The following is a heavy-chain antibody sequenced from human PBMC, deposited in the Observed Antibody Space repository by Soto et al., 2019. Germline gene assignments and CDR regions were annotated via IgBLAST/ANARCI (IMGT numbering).Heavy chain of an antibody. CDR3: ARGGQWDFLSDY. CDR1: GYSFTRYY. D-gene: IGHD1-26*01. Sequence: QVQLVQSGAEVKKPGASVKVSCKASGYSFTRYYINWVRQAPGQGLEWMGWIRAYNGNTHYEEKLQGRVTLTTDTSTSTAYMELRSLRSDDTAVYFCARGGQWDFLSDYWGQGTLVTVSS. J-gene: IGHJ4*02. CDR2: IRAYNGNT. V-gene: IGHV1-18*01.